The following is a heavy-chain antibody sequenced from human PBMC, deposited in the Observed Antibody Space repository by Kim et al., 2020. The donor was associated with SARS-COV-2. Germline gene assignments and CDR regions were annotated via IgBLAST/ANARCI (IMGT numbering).Heavy chain of an antibody. J-gene: IGHJ5*02. V-gene: IGHV3-9*01. Sequence: GGSLRLSCAASGFTFGDYAMHWVRQAPGKGLEWVSGISWNSGSIGYADSVKGRFTISRDNAKNSLYLQMNSLRAEDTALYYCAKDEGRGIVGAHRWFDPWGQGTLVTVSS. CDR1: GFTFGDYA. D-gene: IGHD1-26*01. CDR3: AKDEGRGIVGAHRWFDP. CDR2: ISWNSGSI.